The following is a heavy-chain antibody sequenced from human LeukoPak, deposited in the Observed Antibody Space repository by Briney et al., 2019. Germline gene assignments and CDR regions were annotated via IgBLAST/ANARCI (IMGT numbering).Heavy chain of an antibody. CDR2: IYYSGRT. D-gene: IGHD3-22*01. V-gene: IGHV4-39*01. CDR3: ARRDYYDSSGYFGY. Sequence: SETLSLTCTVSGGSISSSSYYWGWIRQPSGKGLEWIGTIYYSGRTYYNPSLKSRVAISVDTSKNQFSLKLSSVTAADTAVYYCARRDYYDSSGYFGYWGQGTLHTLSS. J-gene: IGHJ4*02. CDR1: GGSISSSSYY.